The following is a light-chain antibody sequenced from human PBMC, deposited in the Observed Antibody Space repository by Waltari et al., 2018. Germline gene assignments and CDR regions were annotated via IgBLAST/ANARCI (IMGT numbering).Light chain of an antibody. CDR2: DDS. V-gene: IGLV3-10*01. Sequence: SYELTQPPSVSVSPGQTARITCSGDALPKKYAFWYQQQSGQAPVLVIYDDSKRPSGIPEGFAGSSSGTLATLTISGAQVEDEADYYCYSTDTSGNHRVFGGGTKLTVL. CDR3: YSTDTSGNHRV. CDR1: ALPKKY. J-gene: IGLJ3*02.